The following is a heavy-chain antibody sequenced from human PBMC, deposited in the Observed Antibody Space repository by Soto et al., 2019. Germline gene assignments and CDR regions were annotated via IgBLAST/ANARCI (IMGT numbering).Heavy chain of an antibody. D-gene: IGHD3-22*01. CDR3: ARDREDYYYDSSGFYGALDN. Sequence: GASVKVSCKASGYTFTSSAMHWVRQAPGQRLEWMGWINAGNGNTRYSQKFQGRVTITRDTSASTAYMELSSLRSEDTAVYYCARDREDYYYDSSGFYGALDNWGQGTTVTVSS. V-gene: IGHV1-3*01. J-gene: IGHJ3*02. CDR1: GYTFTSSA. CDR2: INAGNGNT.